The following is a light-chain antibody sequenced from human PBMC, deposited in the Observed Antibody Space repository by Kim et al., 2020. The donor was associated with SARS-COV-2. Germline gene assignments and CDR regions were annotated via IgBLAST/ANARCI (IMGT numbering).Light chain of an antibody. CDR3: QQYGSAPQT. Sequence: PGERATLSCRASQSITSTHLAWYQQKPGQAPRLLIYGASSRAAGIPDRFSGGGSGTDFTLTISRLEPEDFAVYYCQQYGSAPQTFGQGTKVDIK. CDR1: QSITSTH. CDR2: GAS. J-gene: IGKJ1*01. V-gene: IGKV3-20*01.